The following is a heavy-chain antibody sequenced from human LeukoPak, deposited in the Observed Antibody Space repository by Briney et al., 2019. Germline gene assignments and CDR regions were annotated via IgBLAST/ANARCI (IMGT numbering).Heavy chain of an antibody. CDR1: GYAFTSYG. V-gene: IGHV1-18*01. Sequence: ASVKVSCKASGYAFTSYGISWVRQAPGQGLEWMGWLSAYNGDTNYAQKFQGRVTMTTDTSTSTAYMELRSLRSDDTAVYYCARDVDRSSWYYFDYWGRGTLVTVSS. CDR2: LSAYNGDT. J-gene: IGHJ4*02. D-gene: IGHD6-13*01. CDR3: ARDVDRSSWYYFDY.